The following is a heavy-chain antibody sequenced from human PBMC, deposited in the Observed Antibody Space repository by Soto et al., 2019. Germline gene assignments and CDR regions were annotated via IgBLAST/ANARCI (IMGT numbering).Heavy chain of an antibody. CDR2: IKSKGDGATT. CDR3: TTDIVDTHNVFDY. J-gene: IGHJ4*02. D-gene: IGHD3-22*01. V-gene: IGHV3-15*01. Sequence: PGGSLRLSCAASGFIFSNAWISWVRQAPWKGLEWVGRIKSKGDGATTDYAAPVKGRFTISRDDSKNMLYVQMNSLKSEDTAVYYCTTDIVDTHNVFDYWGQGTLVTVSS. CDR1: GFIFSNAW.